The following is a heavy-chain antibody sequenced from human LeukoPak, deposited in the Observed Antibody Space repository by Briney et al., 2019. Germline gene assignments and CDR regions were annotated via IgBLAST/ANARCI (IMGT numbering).Heavy chain of an antibody. CDR3: AKGSSTYSITSYWYFDL. V-gene: IGHV3-23*01. J-gene: IGHJ2*01. CDR1: GFTFSSYA. D-gene: IGHD6-13*01. CDR2: ISGSGANT. Sequence: GGSLRLSCAASGFTFSSYAMSWVRQAPGKGLEWVSVISGSGANTYYADSVKGRFTISRDNSKNTLYLQMNSLRAEDTAIYYCAKGSSTYSITSYWYFDLWGRGTLVTVSS.